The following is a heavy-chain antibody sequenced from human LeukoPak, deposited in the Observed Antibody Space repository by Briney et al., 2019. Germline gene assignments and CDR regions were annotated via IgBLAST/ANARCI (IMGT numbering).Heavy chain of an antibody. V-gene: IGHV3-23*01. D-gene: IGHD4-17*01. J-gene: IGHJ2*01. CDR3: AKDGTVYGDYEDWYFGL. Sequence: GGSLRLSCAASGFTFSSYATSGVRQAPGKGLEWVSAISGSGGSTYYADSVKGRFTISRDNSKNTLYLQMNSLRAEDTAVYYCAKDGTVYGDYEDWYFGLWGPGTLVTVSS. CDR2: ISGSGGST. CDR1: GFTFSSYA.